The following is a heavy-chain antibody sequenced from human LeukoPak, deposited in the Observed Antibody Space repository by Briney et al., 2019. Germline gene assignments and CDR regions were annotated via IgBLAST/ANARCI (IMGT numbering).Heavy chain of an antibody. CDR1: GFTFSSYT. V-gene: IGHV3-23*01. CDR3: ARAGEYCSSTSCSYDYDYYGMDV. D-gene: IGHD2-2*01. J-gene: IGHJ6*02. CDR2: ITTSDGNT. Sequence: QAGGSLRLSCAASGFTFSSYTMSWVRQAPGKGLEWVSTITTSDGNTYYADSVKGRFTISRDNSKNTLYLQMNSLRAEDTAVYYCARAGEYCSSTSCSYDYDYYGMDVWGQGTTVTVSS.